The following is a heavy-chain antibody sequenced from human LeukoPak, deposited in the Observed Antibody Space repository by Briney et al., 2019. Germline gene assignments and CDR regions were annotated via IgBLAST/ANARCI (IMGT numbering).Heavy chain of an antibody. J-gene: IGHJ4*02. V-gene: IGHV4-39*01. D-gene: IGHD1-26*01. Sequence: SETLSLTCTVSGGSISSSRFYWGWIRQPPGKGLEWIGSIYYSGNTYYNPSLKSRVTISVDTSKNQFSLKLSSVTAADTAVYYCAKHAGAFYYFGYWGQGTLVTVSS. CDR3: AKHAGAFYYFGY. CDR1: GGSISSSRFY. CDR2: IYYSGNT.